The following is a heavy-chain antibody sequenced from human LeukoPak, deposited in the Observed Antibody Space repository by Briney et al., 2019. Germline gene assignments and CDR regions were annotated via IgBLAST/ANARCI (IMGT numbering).Heavy chain of an antibody. V-gene: IGHV3-30-3*01. CDR1: GFTFSDYA. CDR2: ISKDGSDK. Sequence: GGSLRLSCAASGFTFSDYAMHWVRQAPGKGLEWVAVISKDGSDKYYPGSVRGRFTISRDNSKNTIYLQMNSLRAEDTAVYYCAREDYGDYGGCFDYWGQGTLVTVSS. CDR3: AREDYGDYGGCFDY. D-gene: IGHD4-17*01. J-gene: IGHJ4*02.